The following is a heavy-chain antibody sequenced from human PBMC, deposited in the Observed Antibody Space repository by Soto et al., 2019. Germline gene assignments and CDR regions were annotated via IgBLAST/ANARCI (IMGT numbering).Heavy chain of an antibody. CDR1: GFTFSSYS. CDR3: ARDSHPYYYYYGMDV. CDR2: ISSSSSYI. J-gene: IGHJ6*02. Sequence: PGGSLRLSCAASGFTFSSYSMNWVRQAPGKGLEWVSSISSSSSYIYYADSVKGRFTISRDNAKNSLYLQMNSLRAEDTAVYYCARDSHPYYYYYGMDVWGQGTTVTVSS. V-gene: IGHV3-21*01.